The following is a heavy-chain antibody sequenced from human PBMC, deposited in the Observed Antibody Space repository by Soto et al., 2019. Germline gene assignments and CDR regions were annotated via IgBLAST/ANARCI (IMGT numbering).Heavy chain of an antibody. CDR1: GYTFTSYG. V-gene: IGHV1-18*01. CDR2: ISAYNGNT. CDR3: ARGAPIAAAGSGEYYYYMDV. Sequence: ASVKVSYKASGYTFTSYGISWVRQAPGQGLEWMGWISAYNGNTNYAQKLQGRVTMTTDTSTSTAYMELRSLRSDDTAVYYCARGAPIAAAGSGEYYYYMDVWGKGTTVTVSS. D-gene: IGHD6-13*01. J-gene: IGHJ6*03.